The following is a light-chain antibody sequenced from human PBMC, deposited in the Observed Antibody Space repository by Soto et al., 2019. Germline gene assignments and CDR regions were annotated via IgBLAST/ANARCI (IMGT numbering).Light chain of an antibody. V-gene: IGKV3-20*01. CDR3: QQYGNSPRT. Sequence: EIVLTQSPGTLSLSPWERATLSFISSQSVSNSYLAWYQQKPGQAPRLLIYGASSRATGIADRFSGSGSGTDFTLTISRLEPEDSAVYCCQQYGNSPRTFGQGTRLEIK. CDR2: GAS. CDR1: QSVSNSY. J-gene: IGKJ5*01.